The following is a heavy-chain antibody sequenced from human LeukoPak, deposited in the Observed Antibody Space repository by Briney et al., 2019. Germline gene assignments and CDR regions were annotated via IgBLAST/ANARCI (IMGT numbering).Heavy chain of an antibody. Sequence: SETLSLTCTVSGGSISSYYWSWIRQPPGKGLEWIGYIYYSGSTNHNPSLKSRVTISVDTSKNQFSLKLSSVTAADTAVYYCARQGNHNWFDPWGQGTLVTVSS. J-gene: IGHJ5*02. CDR2: IYYSGST. V-gene: IGHV4-59*01. CDR3: ARQGNHNWFDP. CDR1: GGSISSYY. D-gene: IGHD3-10*01.